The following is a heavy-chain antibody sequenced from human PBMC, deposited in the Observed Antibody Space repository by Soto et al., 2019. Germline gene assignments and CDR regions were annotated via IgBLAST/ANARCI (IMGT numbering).Heavy chain of an antibody. V-gene: IGHV3-23*01. J-gene: IGHJ3*02. CDR1: GFTFSSYA. CDR2: VLGGGGST. CDR3: ARKGPPRDAFDI. Sequence: EVQLLESGGGLVQPGGSLRLSCAASGFTFSSYAMSWVRQTPGKGLEWVSGVLGGGGSTFYADSVKGRFTISRDNSKNTLYVQMNSLRAEDTAICSCARKGPPRDAFDIWGQGTMVTVSS.